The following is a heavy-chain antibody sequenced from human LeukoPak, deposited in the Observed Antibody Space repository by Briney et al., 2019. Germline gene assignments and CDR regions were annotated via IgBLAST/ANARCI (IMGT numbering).Heavy chain of an antibody. Sequence: GASVKVSCKASGYTFTGYYMHWVRQAPGQGLEWMGWINPNSGGTNYAQKFQGRVTMTRDTSISTAYMELSRLRSDDTAVYYCARDSDQGSSWYGDGRRGYYFDYWGQGTLVTVSS. J-gene: IGHJ4*02. D-gene: IGHD6-13*01. CDR2: INPNSGGT. CDR3: ARDSDQGSSWYGDGRRGYYFDY. V-gene: IGHV1-2*02. CDR1: GYTFTGYY.